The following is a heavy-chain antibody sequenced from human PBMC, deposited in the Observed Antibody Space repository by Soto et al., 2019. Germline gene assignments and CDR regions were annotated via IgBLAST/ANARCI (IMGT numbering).Heavy chain of an antibody. CDR2: ISSSSSYI. CDR1: GFTFSSYS. D-gene: IGHD3-22*01. J-gene: IGHJ4*02. CDR3: ASGGSYYYDNRGFSAY. V-gene: IGHV3-21*01. Sequence: PGWSVRLSCAASGFTFSSYSMNWVRQAPGKGLEWVSSISSSSSYIYYADSVKGRFTISRDNAKNSLYLQMNSLRAEDTAGYYCASGGSYYYDNRGFSAYWRQGTLVNCSS.